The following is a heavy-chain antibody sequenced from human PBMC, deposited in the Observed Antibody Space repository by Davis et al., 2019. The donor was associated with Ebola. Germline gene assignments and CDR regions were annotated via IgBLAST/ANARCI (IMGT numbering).Heavy chain of an antibody. D-gene: IGHD3-10*01. J-gene: IGHJ4*02. CDR3: ARAVSYYGSGIDY. CDR1: GFTFSSYA. CDR2: ISYDGSNK. Sequence: GGSLRLSCAASGFTFSSYAMHWVRQAPGKGLEWVAVISYDGSNKYYADSVKGRFTISRDNAKNSLYLQMNSLRAEDTAVYYCARAVSYYGSGIDYWGQGTLVTVSS. V-gene: IGHV3-30-3*01.